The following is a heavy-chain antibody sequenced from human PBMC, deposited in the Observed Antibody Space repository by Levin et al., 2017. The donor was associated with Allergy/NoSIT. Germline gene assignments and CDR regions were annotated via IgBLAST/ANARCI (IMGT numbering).Heavy chain of an antibody. CDR1: GYSFTSYW. V-gene: IGHV5-51*01. D-gene: IGHD6-13*01. CDR3: ATLPRRGIAAAGNRGWFDP. Sequence: GESLKISCKGSGYSFTSYWIGWVRQMPGKGLEWMGIIYPGDSDTRYSPSFQGQVTISADKSISTAYLQWSSLKASDTAMYYCATLPRRGIAAAGNRGWFDPWGQGTLVTVSS. CDR2: IYPGDSDT. J-gene: IGHJ5*02.